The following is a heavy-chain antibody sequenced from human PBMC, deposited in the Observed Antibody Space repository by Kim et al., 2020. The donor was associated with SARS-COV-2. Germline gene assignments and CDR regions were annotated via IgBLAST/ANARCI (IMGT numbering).Heavy chain of an antibody. CDR2: ISSSSSTI. CDR1: GFTFSSYS. Sequence: GGSLRLSCAASGFTFSSYSMNWVRQAPGKGLEWVSYISSSSSTIYYADSVKGRFTISRDNAKNSLYLQMNSLRDEDTAVYYCARVHADPGYSSPTGNWGQGTLVTVSS. D-gene: IGHD6-13*01. CDR3: ARVHADPGYSSPTGN. J-gene: IGHJ4*02. V-gene: IGHV3-48*02.